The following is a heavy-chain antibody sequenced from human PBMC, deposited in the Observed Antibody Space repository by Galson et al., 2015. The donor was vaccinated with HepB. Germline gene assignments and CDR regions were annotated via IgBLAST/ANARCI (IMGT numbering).Heavy chain of an antibody. CDR3: AFQLEDWYFDL. D-gene: IGHD1-1*01. V-gene: IGHV1-2*02. CDR1: GYTFTGYY. J-gene: IGHJ2*01. Sequence: QSGAEVKKPGESLRTSCKAPGYTFTGYYMHWVRQAPGQGLEWMGWINPNSGGTNYAQKFQGRVTMTRDTSISTAYMELSRLRSDDTAVYYCAFQLEDWYFDLWGRGTLVTVSS. CDR2: INPNSGGT.